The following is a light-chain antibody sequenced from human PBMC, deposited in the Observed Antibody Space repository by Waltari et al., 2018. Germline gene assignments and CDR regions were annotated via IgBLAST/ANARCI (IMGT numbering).Light chain of an antibody. V-gene: IGKV1D-13*01. Sequence: TCRASKGMSSALASYQQKPGKAPKLLIYDASSLESGVPSRFSGSGSGTDFTLTIIGLQPEDFATYYCQQFTNYYLTFGGGTKVEIK. CDR2: DAS. J-gene: IGKJ4*01. CDR3: QQFTNYYLT. CDR1: KGMSSA.